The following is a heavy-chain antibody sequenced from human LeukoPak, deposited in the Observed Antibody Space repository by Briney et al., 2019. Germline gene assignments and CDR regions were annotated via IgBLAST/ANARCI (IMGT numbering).Heavy chain of an antibody. CDR2: ISSSSSYI. J-gene: IGHJ6*03. Sequence: GGSLRLSCAASGFTFSSYSMNWVRQAPGKGLEWVSSISSSSSYIYYADSVKGRFTISRDNAKNSLYLQMNSLRAEDTAVYYCARVRSSPTLKSYYMDVWGKGTAVTVSS. CDR3: ARVRSSPTLKSYYMDV. CDR1: GFTFSSYS. D-gene: IGHD6-19*01. V-gene: IGHV3-21*01.